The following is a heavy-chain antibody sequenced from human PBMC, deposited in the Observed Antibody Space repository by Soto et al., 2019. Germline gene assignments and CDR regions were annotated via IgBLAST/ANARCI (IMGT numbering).Heavy chain of an antibody. V-gene: IGHV4-30-4*01. CDR1: GGSIDDINSY. CDR3: ARSTYGEGYPHFFAD. J-gene: IGHJ4*02. Sequence: QVQLQESGPGLVMPSQTLSLTCAVSGGSIDDINSYWTWIRPSPGRGPEWIGYIHNTGNTFYSPSLKRRLSISIDRSKSQFSLKLGAVTAADTAFYYCARSTYGEGYPHFFADWGQGTLVTVSS. D-gene: IGHD3-16*02. CDR2: IHNTGNT.